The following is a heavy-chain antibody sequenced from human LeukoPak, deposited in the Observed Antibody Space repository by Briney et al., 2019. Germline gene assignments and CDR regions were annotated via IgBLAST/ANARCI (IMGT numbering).Heavy chain of an antibody. CDR1: GYSFTSYW. J-gene: IGHJ5*02. CDR3: ARLLVVAANTSLNWFDP. D-gene: IGHD2-15*01. CDR2: IYPGDSDT. Sequence: GECLKISCKGSGYSFTSYWIGWVRQMPGRGLEWMGIIYPGDSDTRYSPSFQGQVTISADKSISTAYLQWSSLKASDTAMYYCARLLVVAANTSLNWFDPWGQGTLVTVSS. V-gene: IGHV5-51*01.